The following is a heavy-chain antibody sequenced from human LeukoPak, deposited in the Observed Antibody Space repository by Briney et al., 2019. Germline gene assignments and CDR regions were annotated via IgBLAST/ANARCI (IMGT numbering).Heavy chain of an antibody. Sequence: HWVRQAPGKGLVWVSRINSDGSSTTYADSVKGRFTISRDNAKSSLYLQMNSLRAEDTAVYYCAKDFRGYRFYAVDVWGQGIPVTVSS. J-gene: IGHJ6*02. V-gene: IGHV3-74*01. D-gene: IGHD5-12*01. CDR2: INSDGSST. CDR3: AKDFRGYRFYAVDV.